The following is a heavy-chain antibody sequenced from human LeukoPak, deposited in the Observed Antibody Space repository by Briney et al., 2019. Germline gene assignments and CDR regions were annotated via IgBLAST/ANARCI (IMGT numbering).Heavy chain of an antibody. CDR2: ISAYNGNT. CDR1: GYTFTSYG. D-gene: IGHD3-3*01. CDR3: ARDHPVDDFWSGYYTPNFDY. V-gene: IGHV1-18*01. J-gene: IGHJ4*02. Sequence: ASVKVSCKASGYTFTSYGISWVRQAPGQGLEWMGWISAYNGNTNYAQKLQGRVTMTTDTSTSTAYMELGSLRSDDTAVYYCARDHPVDDFWSGYYTPNFDYWGQGTLVTVSS.